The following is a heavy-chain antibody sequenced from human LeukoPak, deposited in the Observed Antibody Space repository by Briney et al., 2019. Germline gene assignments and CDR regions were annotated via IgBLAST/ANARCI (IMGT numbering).Heavy chain of an antibody. V-gene: IGHV1-2*02. D-gene: IGHD2/OR15-2a*01. J-gene: IGHJ4*02. CDR1: GYTFTGYY. CDR3: ARGKRYNNQSKYRNTYYFDY. Sequence: GASVKVSCKASGYTFTGYYMHWVRQAPGQGLEWMGWINPNSGGTNYAQKFQGGVTMTRDTSISTAYMELSRLRSDDTAVYYCARGKRYNNQSKYRNTYYFDYWGQGTLVTVSS. CDR2: INPNSGGT.